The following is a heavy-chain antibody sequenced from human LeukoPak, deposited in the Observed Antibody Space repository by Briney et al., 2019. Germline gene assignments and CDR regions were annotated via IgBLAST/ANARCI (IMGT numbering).Heavy chain of an antibody. D-gene: IGHD2-21*02. CDR3: ARIYCGGDCHSGFGRAYCDY. J-gene: IGHJ4*02. Sequence: SETLSLTCTVSTYSISGDYYWGWIRQPPGKGLEWIGNIYHSGSTYYNPSLKSRVTISVDTSKNQFSLKLSSVTAADTAVYYCARIYCGGDCHSGFGRAYCDYWGQGTRVTVSS. CDR2: IYHSGST. V-gene: IGHV4-38-2*02. CDR1: TYSISGDYY.